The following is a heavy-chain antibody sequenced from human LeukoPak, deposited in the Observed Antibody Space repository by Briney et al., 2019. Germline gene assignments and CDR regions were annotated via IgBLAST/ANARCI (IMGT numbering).Heavy chain of an antibody. V-gene: IGHV1-69*13. J-gene: IGHJ3*02. CDR3: ARDGGRITIFGVVKDAFDI. CDR1: GGPFSSYA. Sequence: ASVQVSCKASGGPFSSYAISWVRPAPGQGLEWMGGIIPIFGTANYAQKFQGRVTITADESTSTAYMELSSLRSEDTAVYYCARDGGRITIFGVVKDAFDIWGQGTMVTVSS. CDR2: IIPIFGTA. D-gene: IGHD3-3*01.